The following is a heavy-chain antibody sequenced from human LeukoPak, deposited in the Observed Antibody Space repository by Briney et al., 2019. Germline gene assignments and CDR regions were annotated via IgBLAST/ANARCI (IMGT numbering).Heavy chain of an antibody. V-gene: IGHV1-2*02. CDR1: GYTFTGYY. Sequence: GASVKVSCKASGYTFTGYYMHWVRQAPGQGLEWMGWLNPNSGGTSYAQKFQGRVTMTRDTSISTAYMELSSLRSDDTAVYYCARLDYYDSTGYRWGQGTLVTVSS. CDR2: LNPNSGGT. CDR3: ARLDYYDSTGYR. J-gene: IGHJ4*02. D-gene: IGHD3-22*01.